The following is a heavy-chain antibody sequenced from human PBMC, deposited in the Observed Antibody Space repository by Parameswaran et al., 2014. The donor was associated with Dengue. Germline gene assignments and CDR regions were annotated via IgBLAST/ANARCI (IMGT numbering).Heavy chain of an antibody. CDR3: TTGVAGTW. D-gene: IGHD6-19*01. CDR2: IKQDGSEK. V-gene: IGHV3-7*03. Sequence: RWIRQPPGKGLEWVANIKQDGSEKYYVDSVKGRFTISRDNAKNSLYLQMNSLKTEDTAVYFCTTGVAGTWWGQGTLVTVSS. J-gene: IGHJ4*02.